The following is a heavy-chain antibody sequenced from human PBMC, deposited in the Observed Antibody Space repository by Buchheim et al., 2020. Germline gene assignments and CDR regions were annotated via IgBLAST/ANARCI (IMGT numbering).Heavy chain of an antibody. J-gene: IGHJ4*02. Sequence: EVHLVESGGGSVQPGGSLRLSCAASGFTFTKYEMNWVRQAPGKGLEWVSYISTSGSDVYYSDSAKGRFTISRDNAKNSLYLQMNSLRAEDTAVYYCARDGSFVIDYWGQGAL. CDR1: GFTFTKYE. D-gene: IGHD1-26*01. CDR2: ISTSGSDV. CDR3: ARDGSFVIDY. V-gene: IGHV3-48*03.